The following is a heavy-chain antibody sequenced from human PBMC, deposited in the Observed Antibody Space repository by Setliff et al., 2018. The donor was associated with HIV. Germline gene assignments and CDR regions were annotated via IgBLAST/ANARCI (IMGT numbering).Heavy chain of an antibody. J-gene: IGHJ4*02. Sequence: GSLRLSCAASGFTFSGSTIHWVRQASGKGLEWVGRIGSKANSYATAYAASVKGRFTTSREDSKNTAYLQMNSLKIEDTAVYYCVRGLGSEFDYWGQGTLVTVSS. CDR2: IGSKANSYAT. D-gene: IGHD2-15*01. CDR1: GFTFSGST. V-gene: IGHV3-73*01. CDR3: VRGLGSEFDY.